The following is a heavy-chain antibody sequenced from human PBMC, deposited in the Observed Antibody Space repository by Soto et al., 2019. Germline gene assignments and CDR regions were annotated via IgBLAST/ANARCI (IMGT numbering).Heavy chain of an antibody. CDR2: VSFDGRNI. CDR1: GFTFSTYA. Sequence: GGSLRLSCAASGFTFSTYAMHWVRQAPGKGLEWVAVVSFDGRNIYYADSVKGRFTISRDNSKNTLYLQMNSLRAEDTAVYYCARAPQTLWWLPGFDYWGQGTLVTVSS. V-gene: IGHV3-30*03. CDR3: ARAPQTLWWLPGFDY. D-gene: IGHD5-12*01. J-gene: IGHJ4*02.